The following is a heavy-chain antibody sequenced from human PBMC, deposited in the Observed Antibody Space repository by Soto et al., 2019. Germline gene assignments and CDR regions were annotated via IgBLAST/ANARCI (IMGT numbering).Heavy chain of an antibody. J-gene: IGHJ5*02. CDR2: ISYDGSNK. Sequence: GVSLRLSCAASGFTFSSYGMHWVRQAPGKGLEWVAVISYDGSNKYYADSVKGRFTISRDNSKNTLYLQMNSLRAEDTAVYYCAKVPYGSGSRNWFDPWGQGTLVTVSS. CDR3: AKVPYGSGSRNWFDP. D-gene: IGHD3-10*01. CDR1: GFTFSSYG. V-gene: IGHV3-30*18.